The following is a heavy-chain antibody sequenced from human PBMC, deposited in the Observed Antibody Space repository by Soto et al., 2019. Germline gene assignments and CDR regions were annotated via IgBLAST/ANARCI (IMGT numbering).Heavy chain of an antibody. J-gene: IGHJ3*02. CDR2: IIPIFGTA. D-gene: IGHD2-21*02. Sequence: SVKVSCKASGGTFSSYAISGVRQAPGQGLEWMGGIIPIFGTANYAQKFQGRVTITVDESTSTAYMELSSLRSEDTSVYYCARFCGGDCYYVAFDIWGQGKMVTVSS. CDR3: ARFCGGDCYYVAFDI. V-gene: IGHV1-69*13. CDR1: GGTFSSYA.